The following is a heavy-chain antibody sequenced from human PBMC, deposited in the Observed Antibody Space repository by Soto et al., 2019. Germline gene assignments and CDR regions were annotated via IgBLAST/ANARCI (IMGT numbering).Heavy chain of an antibody. V-gene: IGHV1-8*01. CDR1: GYTFTSYD. CDR2: MNPNSGNT. D-gene: IGHD2-15*01. CDR3: ARSVAHMYRDAFDI. Sequence: QVQLVQSGAEVKKPGASVKVSCKASGYTFTSYDINWVRQATGQGLEWMGWMNPNSGNTGYAQKFQGRVTMTRNTSTSTAYMELSSLRSEDTAVYYCARSVAHMYRDAFDIWGQGTMVTVSS. J-gene: IGHJ3*02.